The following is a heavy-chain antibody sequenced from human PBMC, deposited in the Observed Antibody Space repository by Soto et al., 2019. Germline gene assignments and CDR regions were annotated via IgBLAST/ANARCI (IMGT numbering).Heavy chain of an antibody. CDR3: VRDKRTILGIFPGY. Sequence: GGSLRLSCVGSGFNVTTNCMRWVRQAPGKGLECVSVLCSGGPTYYADPVKGRFTISRDIFSNTLHLQMNHLRAEDTAVYYCVRDKRTILGIFPGYWGQGTQVTVYS. D-gene: IGHD3-9*01. V-gene: IGHV3-53*01. J-gene: IGHJ4*02. CDR2: LCSGGPT. CDR1: GFNVTTNC.